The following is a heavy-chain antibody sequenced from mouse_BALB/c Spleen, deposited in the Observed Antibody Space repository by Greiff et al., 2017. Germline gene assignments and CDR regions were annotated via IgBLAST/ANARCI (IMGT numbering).Heavy chain of an antibody. CDR2: ISSGGSYT. CDR1: GFTFSSYA. V-gene: IGHV5-9-4*01. CDR3: ARGRGVLRGGNYAMDY. D-gene: IGHD2-12*01. J-gene: IGHJ4*01. Sequence: EVQGVESGGGLVKPGGSLKLSCAASGFTFSSYAMSWVRQSPEKRLEWVAEISSGGSYTYYPDTVTGRFTISRDNAKNTLYLEMSSLRSEDTAMYYCARGRGVLRGGNYAMDYWGQGTSVTVSS.